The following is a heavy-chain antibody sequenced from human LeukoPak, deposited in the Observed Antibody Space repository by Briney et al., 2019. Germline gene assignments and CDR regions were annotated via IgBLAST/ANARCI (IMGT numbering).Heavy chain of an antibody. CDR3: ARGGYSSGWYYHAFDI. J-gene: IGHJ3*02. CDR1: GFTFSSYA. D-gene: IGHD6-19*01. Sequence: GGSLRLSCAASGFTFSSYAMSWVRQAPGKGLEWVSAISGSGGSTYYADSVKGRFTISRDNSKNSLYLQMNSLRAEDTAVFYCARGGYSSGWYYHAFDIWGPGTMVTVSS. V-gene: IGHV3-23*01. CDR2: ISGSGGST.